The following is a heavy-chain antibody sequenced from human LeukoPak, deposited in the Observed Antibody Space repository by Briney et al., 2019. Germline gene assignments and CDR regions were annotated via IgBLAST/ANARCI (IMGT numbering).Heavy chain of an antibody. J-gene: IGHJ4*02. V-gene: IGHV1-46*01. CDR1: GYTFTTHY. Sequence: ASVKVSCKASGYTFTTHYIHWVRQAPGQGLEWMGIINPSDGGASYAQKFQGRLTMSRDTSTSTLYMELSSLRSEDTAIYYCAREEWELYYFEFWGQGTLVTVSS. CDR3: AREEWELYYFEF. CDR2: INPSDGGA. D-gene: IGHD1-26*01.